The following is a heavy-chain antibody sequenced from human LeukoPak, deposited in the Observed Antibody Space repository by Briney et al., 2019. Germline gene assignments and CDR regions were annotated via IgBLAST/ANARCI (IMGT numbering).Heavy chain of an antibody. CDR2: IYYSGST. V-gene: IGHV4-39*07. Sequence: SETLSLTCTVSGGSISSSSYYWGWIRQPPGKGLEWIGSIYYSGSTNYNPSLKSRVTISVDTSKNQFSLKLSSVTAADTAVYYCARGDRYSSSWAYNWFDPWGQGTLVTVSS. CDR3: ARGDRYSSSWAYNWFDP. D-gene: IGHD6-13*01. CDR1: GGSISSSSYY. J-gene: IGHJ5*02.